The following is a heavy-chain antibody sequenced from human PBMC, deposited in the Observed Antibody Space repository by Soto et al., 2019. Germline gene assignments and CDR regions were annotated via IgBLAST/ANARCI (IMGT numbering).Heavy chain of an antibody. V-gene: IGHV4-4*07. CDR3: ATGGTYFDY. CDR2: IHTSGSP. CDR1: GGSISSYY. Sequence: PSETLSLTCTVSGGSISSYYCIWIRQAAGKGLEWIGRIHTSGSPNYNPSLKSRVTMSADTSKNQFSLKLTSVTAADTAVYYCATGGTYFDYWGQGTLVTVSS. J-gene: IGHJ4*02.